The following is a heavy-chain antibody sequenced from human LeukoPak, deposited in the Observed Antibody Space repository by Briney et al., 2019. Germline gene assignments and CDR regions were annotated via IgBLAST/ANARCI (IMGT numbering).Heavy chain of an antibody. CDR1: GFTFNSYA. V-gene: IGHV3-23*01. D-gene: IGHD1-26*01. J-gene: IGHJ4*02. CDR2: ISGSGGST. Sequence: GGSLRLSCAASGFTFNSYAMSWVRQAPGKGLEWVSAISGSGGSTYYADSVKGRFTISRDNSRNTLYLQMNSLRAEDTAVYYCARDGGSGSSSSYFDYWGQGTPVTVSS. CDR3: ARDGGSGSSSSYFDY.